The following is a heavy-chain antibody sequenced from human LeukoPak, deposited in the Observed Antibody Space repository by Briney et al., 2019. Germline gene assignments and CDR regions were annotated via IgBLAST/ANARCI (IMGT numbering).Heavy chain of an antibody. V-gene: IGHV3-23*01. CDR2: IFPSGGEI. CDR3: ATYRQVLLPFES. D-gene: IGHD2-8*02. J-gene: IGHJ4*02. Sequence: GGSLRLSCAASGFTFSTFAMVWVRQPPGKGLEWVSSIFPSGGEIHYADSVRGRITISRDNYKSTLSLQMNSLRAEDTAIYYCATYRQVLLPFESWGQGTLVTVSS. CDR1: GFTFSTFA.